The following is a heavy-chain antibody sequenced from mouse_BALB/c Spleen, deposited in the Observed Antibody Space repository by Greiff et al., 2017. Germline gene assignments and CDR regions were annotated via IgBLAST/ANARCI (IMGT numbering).Heavy chain of an antibody. CDR1: GYTFTSYY. J-gene: IGHJ3*01. V-gene: IGHV1S81*02. CDR2: INPSNGGT. D-gene: IGHD2-4*01. CDR3: TRSYEYDEAWFAD. Sequence: QVQLKQSGAELVKPGASVKLSCKASGYTFTSYYMYWVKQRPGQGLEWIGEINPSNGGTNFNEKFKSKATLTVDKSSSTAYMQRSSLTSEDSAVYYCTRSYEYDEAWFADWGQGTLVTVSA.